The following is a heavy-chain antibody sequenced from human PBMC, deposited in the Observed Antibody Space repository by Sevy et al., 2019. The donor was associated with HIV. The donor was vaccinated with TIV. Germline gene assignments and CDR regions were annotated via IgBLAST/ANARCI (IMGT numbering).Heavy chain of an antibody. D-gene: IGHD3-22*01. V-gene: IGHV1-24*01. Sequence: ASVKVSCKVSGYSLSNLAMHWVRQAPGKGLEWMGTFDPEDCETIYAQNFQGRVTLTEDTSTDTAYMELSSLRSEDTAVFYCAVTKDYYENSGNPFDYWGQGTLVTVSS. J-gene: IGHJ4*02. CDR3: AVTKDYYENSGNPFDY. CDR1: GYSLSNLA. CDR2: FDPEDCET.